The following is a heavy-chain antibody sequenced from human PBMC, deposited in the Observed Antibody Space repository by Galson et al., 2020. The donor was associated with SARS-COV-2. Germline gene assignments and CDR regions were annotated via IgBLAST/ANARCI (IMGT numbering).Heavy chain of an antibody. D-gene: IGHD5-18*01. CDR2: IYWEDDK. J-gene: IGHJ4*02. Sequence: KMSGPTLVKPTQTLTLTCTFSGFSLSTSGVGVGWIRQPPGKALEWLALIYWEDDKRYSPSLKSRLTITKDTPKNQVVLTMTNMDPVDTATYYCAHETAMVTFGYWGQGTLVTVSS. CDR1: GFSLSTSGVG. CDR3: AHETAMVTFGY. V-gene: IGHV2-5*02.